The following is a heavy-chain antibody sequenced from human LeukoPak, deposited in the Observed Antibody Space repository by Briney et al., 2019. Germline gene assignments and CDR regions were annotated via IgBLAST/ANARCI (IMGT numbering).Heavy chain of an antibody. D-gene: IGHD3-10*01. CDR3: AKVGAGNQGYFDY. CDR1: GFTFSSYA. J-gene: IGHJ4*02. CDR2: ISYDGSNK. Sequence: PGGSLRLSCAASGFTFSSYAMHWVRQAPGKGLEWVAVISYDGSNKYYADSVKGRFTISRDNSKNTLYLQMNSLRAEDTAVYYCAKVGAGNQGYFDYWGQGTLVTVSS. V-gene: IGHV3-30*04.